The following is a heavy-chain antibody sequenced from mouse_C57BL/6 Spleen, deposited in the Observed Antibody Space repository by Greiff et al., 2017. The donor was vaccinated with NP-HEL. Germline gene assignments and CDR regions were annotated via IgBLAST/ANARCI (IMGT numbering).Heavy chain of an antibody. CDR3: ARRGYGSSYWYFDV. CDR2: INPSNGGT. Sequence: QVQLQQPGSELVKPGASVKLSCKASGYTFTSYWMHWVKQRPGQGLEWIGNINPSNGGTNYNEKFKSKATLTVDKSSSTAYMQLSSLTSEDSAVYYCARRGYGSSYWYFDVWGTGTTVTVSS. V-gene: IGHV1-53*01. J-gene: IGHJ1*03. D-gene: IGHD1-1*01. CDR1: GYTFTSYW.